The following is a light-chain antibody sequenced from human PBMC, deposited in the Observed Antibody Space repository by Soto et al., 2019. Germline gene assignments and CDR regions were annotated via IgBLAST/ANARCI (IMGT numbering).Light chain of an antibody. CDR3: QQSYSTLIT. J-gene: IGKJ5*01. CDR2: AAS. CDR1: QSISSY. V-gene: IGKV1-39*01. Sequence: DIQMTQSPSSLSASVGDIVSITCRASQSISSYLNWYQQKPGKAPKLLIYAASSLQSGVPSRFSGSGSGTDFTLTISSLQPEDFATYYCQQSYSTLITFGQGTHWRL.